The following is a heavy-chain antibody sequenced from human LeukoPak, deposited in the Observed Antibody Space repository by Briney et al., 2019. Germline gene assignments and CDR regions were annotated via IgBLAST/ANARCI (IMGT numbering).Heavy chain of an antibody. V-gene: IGHV3-23*01. CDR2: ISSSGGST. D-gene: IGHD3-22*01. CDR1: GFTFSSYA. J-gene: IGHJ4*02. CDR3: ARSLPQAMIVVVPTDY. Sequence: GGSLRLSCAASGFTFSSYAMSWVRQAPGKGLEWVSAISSSGGSTYYADSVKGRFTISRDNSKNTLYLQMNSLRAEDTAVYYCARSLPQAMIVVVPTDYWGQGTLVTVSS.